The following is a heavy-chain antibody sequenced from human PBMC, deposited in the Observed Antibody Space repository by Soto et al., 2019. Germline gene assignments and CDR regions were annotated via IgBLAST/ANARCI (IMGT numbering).Heavy chain of an antibody. CDR3: ARAYQVLGLYYFDY. Sequence: SETLSLTCTVSGASISGGTYYWTWIRQAPGKGLEWVGHIYYTGSTNYNPALNDRVTISVDTSKNHFSLQLTSVAAADTAVYYCARAYQVLGLYYFDYWGQGAPVTVSS. CDR1: GASISGGTYY. V-gene: IGHV4-61*03. CDR2: IYYTGST. J-gene: IGHJ4*02. D-gene: IGHD2-2*01.